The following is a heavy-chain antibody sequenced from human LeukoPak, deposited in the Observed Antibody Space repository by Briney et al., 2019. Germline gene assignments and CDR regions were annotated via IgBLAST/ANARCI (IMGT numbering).Heavy chain of an antibody. D-gene: IGHD2-2*01. V-gene: IGHV3-30*04. Sequence: GGSLRLSCAASGFTFSSYAMHWVRQAPGKGLEWGAGISYDGSNKYYADSVKGRFTISRDNSKNTLYLQMNSLRAEDTAVYYCARDRMPWYYYYGMDVWGQGTTVTVSS. CDR2: ISYDGSNK. CDR1: GFTFSSYA. J-gene: IGHJ6*02. CDR3: ARDRMPWYYYYGMDV.